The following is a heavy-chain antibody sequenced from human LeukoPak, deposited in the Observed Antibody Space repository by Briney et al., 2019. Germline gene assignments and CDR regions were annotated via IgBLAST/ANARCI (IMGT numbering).Heavy chain of an antibody. Sequence: GGSLRLSCAASGFTFSSYGMHWVRQAPGKGLEWVAVISYDGSNKYYADSVKGRFTISRDNSKNTLYLQMNSLRAEDTAVYYCARGGIVGATIGYYGMDVWGQGTTVTVSS. CDR1: GFTFSSYG. CDR2: ISYDGSNK. V-gene: IGHV3-30*03. J-gene: IGHJ6*02. CDR3: ARGGIVGATIGYYGMDV. D-gene: IGHD1-26*01.